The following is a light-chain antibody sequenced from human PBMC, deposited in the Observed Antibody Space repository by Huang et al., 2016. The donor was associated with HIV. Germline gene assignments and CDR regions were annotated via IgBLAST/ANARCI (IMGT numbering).Light chain of an antibody. Sequence: DIQMTQSPSTLSASVGDRVTITCRASQSISSWLAWYQRKPGKAPKLLIYKASSLESGVPSRFSGSGAGTEFTHTISSLQPDDFATYYCQQYNSYSRTFGQGTKVEIK. CDR3: QQYNSYSRT. J-gene: IGKJ1*01. CDR2: KAS. CDR1: QSISSW. V-gene: IGKV1-5*03.